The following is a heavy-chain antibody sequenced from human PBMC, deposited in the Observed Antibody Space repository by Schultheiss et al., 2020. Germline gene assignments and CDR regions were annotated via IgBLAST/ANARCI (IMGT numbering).Heavy chain of an antibody. J-gene: IGHJ4*02. D-gene: IGHD1-20*01. V-gene: IGHV4-31*03. CDR3: ARRCLTGNVTFDY. Sequence: SETLSLTCTVSGGSISSGGYYWSWIRQPPGKGLEWIGSIYYSGSTYYNPSLKSRVTISVDTSKNQFSLKLSSVTAADTAVYYCARRCLTGNVTFDYWGQGTLVTVSS. CDR2: IYYSGST. CDR1: GGSISSGGYY.